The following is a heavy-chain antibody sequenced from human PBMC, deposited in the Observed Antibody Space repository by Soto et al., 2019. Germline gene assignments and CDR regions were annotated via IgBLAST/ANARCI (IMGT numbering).Heavy chain of an antibody. V-gene: IGHV1-69*02. CDR2: IIPLFGIT. D-gene: IGHD2-2*01. Sequence: QVQLVQSGAEVKKPGSSVKVSCKASGGIFNRYSVSWVRQAPGQGLEWMGRIIPLFGITNYAQKHQGSVMITADKSTNTAYMEVNGLRSEDTAVYYCATFYGGDCTTTTCYGDFDYWGQGTLVTVTS. CDR1: GGIFNRYS. J-gene: IGHJ4*02. CDR3: ATFYGGDCTTTTCYGDFDY.